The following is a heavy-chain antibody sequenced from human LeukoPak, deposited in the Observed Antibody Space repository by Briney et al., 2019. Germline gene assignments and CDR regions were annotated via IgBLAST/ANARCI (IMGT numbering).Heavy chain of an antibody. CDR2: INSNSRTI. CDR3: AELGITMIGGV. Sequence: GGSLRLSCAASGFTFSSYSMNWVRQAPGKGLEWVSSINSNSRTIYYADSVKGRFTISRDNAKNSLYLQMNSLRAEDTAVYYCAELGITMIGGVWGKGTTVTISS. CDR1: GFTFSSYS. D-gene: IGHD3-10*02. V-gene: IGHV3-48*01. J-gene: IGHJ6*04.